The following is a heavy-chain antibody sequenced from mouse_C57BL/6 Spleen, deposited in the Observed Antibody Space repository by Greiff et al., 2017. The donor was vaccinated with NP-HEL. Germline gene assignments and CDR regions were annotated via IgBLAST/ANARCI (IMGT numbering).Heavy chain of an antibody. CDR3: AREHYYGSSYPDY. D-gene: IGHD1-1*01. V-gene: IGHV1-54*01. CDR2: INPGSGGT. Sequence: VQLQQSGAELVRPGTSVKVSCKASGYAFTNYLIEWVKQRPGQGLEWIGVINPGSGGTNYNEKFKGKATLTADKSSSTAYMQLSSLTSEGSAVYFCAREHYYGSSYPDYWGQGTTLTVSS. CDR1: GYAFTNYL. J-gene: IGHJ2*01.